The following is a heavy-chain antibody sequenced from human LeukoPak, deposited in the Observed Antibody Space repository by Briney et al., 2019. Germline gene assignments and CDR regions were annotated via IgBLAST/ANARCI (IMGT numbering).Heavy chain of an antibody. V-gene: IGHV3-48*02. CDR3: ARGGGDYYRSALL. J-gene: IGHJ4*02. CDR1: GFTFSTYN. CDR2: ISSYSGII. D-gene: IGHD3-10*01. Sequence: GGSLRLSCAASGFTFSTYNMNWVRQAPGKGLEWVSYISSYSGIIYYADSVKGRFTISRDNARKSLYLQMNSLRDEDTAVYYCARGGGDYYRSALLWGQGTLVTVSS.